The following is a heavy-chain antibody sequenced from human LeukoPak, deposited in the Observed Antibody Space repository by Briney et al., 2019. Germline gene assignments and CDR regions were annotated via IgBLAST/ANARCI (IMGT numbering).Heavy chain of an antibody. V-gene: IGHV3-33*01. CDR1: GFTFSSYG. Sequence: GGSLRLSCAASGFTFSSYGMHWVRQAPGKGLEWVAVIGYDGSNKYYADSVKGRFTISRDNSKNTLYLQMNSLRAEDTAVYYCARGGYCSSTSCYHSNWFDPWGQGTLVTVSS. CDR2: IGYDGSNK. J-gene: IGHJ5*02. D-gene: IGHD2-2*01. CDR3: ARGGYCSSTSCYHSNWFDP.